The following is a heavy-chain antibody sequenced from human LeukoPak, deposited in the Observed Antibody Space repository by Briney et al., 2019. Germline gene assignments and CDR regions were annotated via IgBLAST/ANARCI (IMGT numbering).Heavy chain of an antibody. J-gene: IGHJ4*02. D-gene: IGHD3-10*01. CDR2: IYYSGST. CDR3: ARRKFGLGIDY. V-gene: IGHV4-39*01. CDR1: GGSTSSSGHY. Sequence: PSETLSLTCAVSGGSTSSSGHYWGWIRQPPGKGLEWIASIYYSGSTYYNPSLKSRVTISVDTSKNQFSLKLKSVTAADAAVYYCARRKFGLGIDYWGQGTLVTVSS.